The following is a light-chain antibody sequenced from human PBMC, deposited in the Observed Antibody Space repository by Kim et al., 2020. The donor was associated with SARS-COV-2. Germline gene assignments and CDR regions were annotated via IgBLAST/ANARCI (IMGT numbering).Light chain of an antibody. Sequence: VSPGESATLPCRASQSVSGSLAWYQKKPGQAPRLLTYGASTRAAGVPARFSGSGSGTEFTLTITSLQSEDYAVYYCQQYSNWPRTFGQGTKVDIK. CDR3: QQYSNWPRT. CDR1: QSVSGS. V-gene: IGKV3-15*01. J-gene: IGKJ1*01. CDR2: GAS.